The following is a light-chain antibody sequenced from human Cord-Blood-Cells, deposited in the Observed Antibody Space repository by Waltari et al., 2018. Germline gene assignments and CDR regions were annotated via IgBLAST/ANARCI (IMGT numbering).Light chain of an antibody. Sequence: AVAPPAGVSGAPGQSTPISYSGTRSDAGACTYVSWYQQHPGKAPKLMIYDVSNRPSGVSNRFSGSKSGNTASLTISGLQAEDEADYYCSSYTSSSTVVFGGGTKLTVL. CDR3: SSYTSSSTVV. V-gene: IGLV2-14*01. CDR1: RSDAGACTY. CDR2: DVS. J-gene: IGLJ2*01.